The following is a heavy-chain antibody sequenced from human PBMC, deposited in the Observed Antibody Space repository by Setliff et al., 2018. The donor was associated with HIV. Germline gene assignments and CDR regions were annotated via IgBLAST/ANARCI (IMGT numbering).Heavy chain of an antibody. V-gene: IGHV1-18*01. D-gene: IGHD5-12*01. CDR2: ISAYNGYT. Sequence: GASVKVSCKASGYTFTSYGISWVRQAPGQGLEWMGWISAYNGYTDYAQNLQGRVTMTADTSTNTAYMELSSLRSEDTAVYYCARDLSPLGYVQYYFDYWGQGTLVTVSS. J-gene: IGHJ4*02. CDR3: ARDLSPLGYVQYYFDY. CDR1: GYTFTSYG.